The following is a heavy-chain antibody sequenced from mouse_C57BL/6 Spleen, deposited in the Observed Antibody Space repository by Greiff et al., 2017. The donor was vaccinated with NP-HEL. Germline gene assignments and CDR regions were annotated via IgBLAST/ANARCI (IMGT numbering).Heavy chain of an antibody. CDR1: GFTFSSYA. V-gene: IGHV5-9-1*02. CDR3: TREPGLFAY. J-gene: IGHJ3*01. CDR2: ISSGGDYI. Sequence: DVKLQESGEGLVKPGGSLKLSCAASGFTFSSYAMSWVRQTPEKRLEWVAYISSGGDYIYYADTVKGRFTISRDNARNTLYLQMSSLKSEDTAMYYCTREPGLFAYWGQGTLVTVSA. D-gene: IGHD3-1*01.